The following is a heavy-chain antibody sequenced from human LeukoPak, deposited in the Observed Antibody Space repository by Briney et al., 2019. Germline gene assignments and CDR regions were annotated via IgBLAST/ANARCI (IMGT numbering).Heavy chain of an antibody. J-gene: IGHJ4*02. CDR2: INHSGST. CDR3: ARVGVVVVPAATVFDY. D-gene: IGHD2-2*01. Sequence: SETLSLTCAVYGGSFSGYYWSWIRQPPGKGLEWIGEINHSGSTNYNPSLKSRVTISVDTSKNQFSLKLSSVTAADTAVYYCARVGVVVVPAATVFDYWGQGTRVTVSS. V-gene: IGHV4-34*01. CDR1: GGSFSGYY.